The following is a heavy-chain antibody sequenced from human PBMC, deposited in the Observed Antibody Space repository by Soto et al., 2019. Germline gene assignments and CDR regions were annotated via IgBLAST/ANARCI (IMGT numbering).Heavy chain of an antibody. J-gene: IGHJ4*02. D-gene: IGHD6-19*01. V-gene: IGHV1-3*01. CDR1: GYTFTSYA. CDR3: ARALPPGIAVAGTLDY. CDR2: INAGNGNT. Sequence: ASVKVSCKASGYTFTSYAMHWVRQAPGQRLEWMGWINAGNGNTKYSQKFQGRVTITRDTSASTAYMELSSLRSDDTAVYYCARALPPGIAVAGTLDYWGQGTLVTV.